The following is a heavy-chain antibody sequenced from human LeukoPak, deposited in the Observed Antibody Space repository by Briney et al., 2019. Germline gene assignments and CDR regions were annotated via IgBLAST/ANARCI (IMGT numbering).Heavy chain of an antibody. CDR3: ARDSVGVVPAAIWGFDP. J-gene: IGHJ5*02. V-gene: IGHV1-18*01. CDR1: GYTFTSYG. CDR2: ISAYNGNT. D-gene: IGHD2-2*01. Sequence: GASVKVSCKASGYTFTSYGISWVRQAPGQGLEWMGWISAYNGNTNYAQKLQGRVTMTTDTSTSTAYMELRSLRSDDTAVYYCARDSVGVVPAAIWGFDPWGQGTLVTVSS.